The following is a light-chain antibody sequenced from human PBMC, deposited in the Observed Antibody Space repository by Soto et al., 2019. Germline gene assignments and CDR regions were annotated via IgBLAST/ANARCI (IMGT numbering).Light chain of an antibody. CDR3: LQHNTYPRT. V-gene: IGKV1-17*01. J-gene: IGKJ1*01. CDR2: AAS. Sequence: DIQMTQSPSSLSGSVADRVTITCRASQAIRNDLGWYQQKPAKAPKRLIYAASSLQSGVPSRFSGSGSGTEFTLTISSLQPEDSATYFCLQHNTYPRTFGQGTKVDI. CDR1: QAIRND.